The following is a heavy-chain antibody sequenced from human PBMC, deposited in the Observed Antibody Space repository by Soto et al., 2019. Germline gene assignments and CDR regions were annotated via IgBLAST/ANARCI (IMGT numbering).Heavy chain of an antibody. Sequence: GGSLRLSCAASGFTFSSYSMNWVRQAPGKGLEWVSSISSSSSYIYYADSVKGRFTISRDNAKNSLYLQMNSLRAEDTAVYYCARVGGSSGWYANTPSIDYWGQGTLVTVSS. J-gene: IGHJ4*02. V-gene: IGHV3-21*01. CDR3: ARVGGSSGWYANTPSIDY. CDR2: ISSSSSYI. CDR1: GFTFSSYS. D-gene: IGHD6-19*01.